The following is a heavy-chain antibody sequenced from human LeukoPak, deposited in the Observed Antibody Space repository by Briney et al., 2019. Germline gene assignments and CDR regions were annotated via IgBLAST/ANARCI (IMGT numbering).Heavy chain of an antibody. CDR1: GGSFSGYY. J-gene: IGHJ4*02. Sequence: SETLSLTCAVYGGSFSGYYWSWIRQPPGKGLEWIGEINHSGSTNYNPSLKSRVTISVDTSKNQFSLKLSSVTAADTAAYYCARRGWYRNYYFDYWGQGTLVTVSS. V-gene: IGHV4-34*01. D-gene: IGHD6-19*01. CDR2: INHSGST. CDR3: ARRGWYRNYYFDY.